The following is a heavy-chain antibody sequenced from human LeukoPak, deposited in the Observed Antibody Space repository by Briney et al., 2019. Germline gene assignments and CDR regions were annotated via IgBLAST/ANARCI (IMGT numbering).Heavy chain of an antibody. V-gene: IGHV4-59*01. D-gene: IGHD3-3*01. CDR1: GGSISSYY. Sequence: SETLSLTFPVSGGSISSYYWSWIRQPPGKGLEWIGYIYYSGSTNYNPSLKSRVTISLDTSKNQFSLKLSSVTAADTAVYYCARSTSIDDFWSGYYGGNWFNPWGQGTLVTVSS. J-gene: IGHJ5*02. CDR2: IYYSGST. CDR3: ARSTSIDDFWSGYYGGNWFNP.